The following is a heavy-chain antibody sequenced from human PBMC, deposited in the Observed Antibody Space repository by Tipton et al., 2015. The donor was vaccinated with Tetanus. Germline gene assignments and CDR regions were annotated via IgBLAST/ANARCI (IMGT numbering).Heavy chain of an antibody. Sequence: TLSLTCTVSGGPISSYYWSWIRQPPGKGLEWIGYIYTSGSTIYNPSLKSRVTMSVDTSKNQFSLKLSSVTAADTAVYYCARDSRVLGPWFYWGQGTLVTVSS. D-gene: IGHD3-16*01. CDR3: ARDSRVLGPWFY. CDR1: GGPISSYY. CDR2: IYTSGST. J-gene: IGHJ4*02. V-gene: IGHV4-4*08.